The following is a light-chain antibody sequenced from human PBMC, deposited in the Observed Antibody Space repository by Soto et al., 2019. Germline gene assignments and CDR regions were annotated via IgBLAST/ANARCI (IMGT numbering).Light chain of an antibody. CDR2: SNN. V-gene: IGLV1-44*01. CDR1: TSNIGKYT. J-gene: IGLJ2*01. Sequence: QSVLTQPPSASGTPGQRVTISCSGSTSNIGKYTVNWYQQLPGTAPKLLIHSNNQRPSGVPDRFSGSKSGTSASLAISGLQSEDETNYYCAAWDDSLNGVVVGGGTKLTVL. CDR3: AAWDDSLNGVV.